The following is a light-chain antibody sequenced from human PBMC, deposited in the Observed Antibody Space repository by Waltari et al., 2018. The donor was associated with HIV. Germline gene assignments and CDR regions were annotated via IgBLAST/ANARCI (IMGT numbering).Light chain of an antibody. CDR2: EVK. V-gene: IGLV2-23*02. J-gene: IGLJ3*02. Sequence: QSALTQPASVSGSPGQSITIFCTGTTRDVGSYNLVSWYQQHPGKAPKLLIYEVKRRPSGVSDRFSASKSGNTASTASLTISGLQAEDEADYYCCSYAGASTWVFGGGTRLTVL. CDR3: CSYAGASTWV. CDR1: TRDVGSYNL.